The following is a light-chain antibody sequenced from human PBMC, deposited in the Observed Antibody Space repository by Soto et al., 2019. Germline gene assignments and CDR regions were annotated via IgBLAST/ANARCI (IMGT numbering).Light chain of an antibody. Sequence: IQMTQSPSSLSASVGDRVTITCRASQAINTYLAWYQQKPGRVPKLLIYAASTLQSGVPSRFGGSGTGTDFTLTISSLQPEDVASYYCQEYRSAPLTFGQGTKVEIK. CDR1: QAINTY. J-gene: IGKJ1*01. CDR3: QEYRSAPLT. CDR2: AAS. V-gene: IGKV1-27*01.